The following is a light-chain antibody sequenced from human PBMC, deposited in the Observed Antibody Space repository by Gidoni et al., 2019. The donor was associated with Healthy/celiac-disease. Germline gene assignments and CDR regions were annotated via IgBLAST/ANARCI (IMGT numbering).Light chain of an antibody. CDR3: QQRSNWLT. J-gene: IGKJ4*01. Sequence: EIVLTQSPATLALSPGERATLPCRASQSVSSYFDWYQQKPGQAPRLLIYDASNRATGIPARFSGSGSGTDFTLTISSLEPEDFAVYYCQQRSNWLTFGGXTKVEIK. CDR1: QSVSSY. CDR2: DAS. V-gene: IGKV3-11*01.